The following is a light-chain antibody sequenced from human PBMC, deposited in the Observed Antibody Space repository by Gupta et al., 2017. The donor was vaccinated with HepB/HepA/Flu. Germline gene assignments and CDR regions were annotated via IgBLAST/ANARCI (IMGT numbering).Light chain of an antibody. CDR1: SSNIGSNT. V-gene: IGLV1-44*01. CDR2: SNN. Sequence: QSVLTQPPSASGTPGQRVTISCSGSSSNIGSNTVNWYQQLPGTAPKLLIHSNNQRPSGVPDRFSGSKYGTSASLAISGLRAEDEADYYCAAWDDSLNGPVFGGGTKLTVL. J-gene: IGLJ3*02. CDR3: AAWDDSLNGPV.